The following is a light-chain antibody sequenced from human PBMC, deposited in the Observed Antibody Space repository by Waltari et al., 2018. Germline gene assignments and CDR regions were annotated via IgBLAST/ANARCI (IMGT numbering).Light chain of an antibody. J-gene: IGLJ2*01. CDR1: GSAVGSSDY. CDR2: DVT. CDR3: FSQTLDGLVL. V-gene: IGLV2-14*03. Sequence: QSALTQPASVSGSPGQSITISCIGVGSAVGSSDYVSWHQHHPGKAPQVIIYDVTNRPSGVSDRFSASKSANTASLTISRLQPEDEADYYCFSQTLDGLVLFGGGTRLTVL.